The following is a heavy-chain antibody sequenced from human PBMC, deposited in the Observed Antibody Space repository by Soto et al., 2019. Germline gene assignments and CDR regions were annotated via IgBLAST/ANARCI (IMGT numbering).Heavy chain of an antibody. V-gene: IGHV3-74*01. J-gene: IGHJ4*02. CDR3: ARGGWGAYYFDY. D-gene: IGHD1-26*01. CDR2: IKYDESST. CDR1: GFTFNNYW. Sequence: EVQLMESGGGLVQPGGSLRLSCAASGFTFNNYWMHWVRQAPGKGLVWVSRIKYDESSTSYADSVKGRFTISRDNAKNTLYLQMNSLRGEDTAVYYCARGGWGAYYFDYWGQGTLVTVSS.